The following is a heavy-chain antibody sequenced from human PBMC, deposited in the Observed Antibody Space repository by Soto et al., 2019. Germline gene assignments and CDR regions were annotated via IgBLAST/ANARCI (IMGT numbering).Heavy chain of an antibody. Sequence: ETLSLSCYVSGGSFTGYYWSWIRQPPGKGLEWIGEINHSGFTNYNPSLTGRVTISLDTSKSQFSLKLSSLTAADTAFYFCARGHGRFAHWGQGTLVTVSS. V-gene: IGHV4-34*01. CDR1: GGSFTGYY. J-gene: IGHJ4*02. CDR2: INHSGFT. CDR3: ARGHGRFAH.